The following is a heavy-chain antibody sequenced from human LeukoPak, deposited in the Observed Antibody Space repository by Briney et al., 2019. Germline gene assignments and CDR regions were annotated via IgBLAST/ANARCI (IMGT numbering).Heavy chain of an antibody. CDR3: ARGRRSWFGELQDY. D-gene: IGHD3-10*01. CDR1: GFTFSSYW. Sequence: PGGSLRLSCAASGFTFSSYWMSWVRQAPGKGLEWVANIKQDGSEKYYVDSVKGRFTISRDNAKNTLYLQMNSLRAEDTAVYYCARGRRSWFGELQDYWGQGTLVTVSS. V-gene: IGHV3-7*01. CDR2: IKQDGSEK. J-gene: IGHJ4*02.